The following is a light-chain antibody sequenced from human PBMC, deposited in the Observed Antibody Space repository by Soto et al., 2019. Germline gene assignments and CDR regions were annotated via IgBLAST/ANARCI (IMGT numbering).Light chain of an antibody. CDR1: QDISKY. CDR2: DAS. J-gene: IGKJ3*01. V-gene: IGKV1-33*01. CDR3: QQYENPLFT. Sequence: DIQMTQSPSSLSASVGDRVTITCQASQDISKYLNWYQQKPEKAPKLLIFDASNLQTGVPSRFSGGGSGTDFTFTISSLQPEDIATYYCQQYENPLFTFGRGTTVDI.